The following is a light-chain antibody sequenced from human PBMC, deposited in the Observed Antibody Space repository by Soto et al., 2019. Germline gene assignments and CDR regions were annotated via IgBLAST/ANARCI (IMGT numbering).Light chain of an antibody. CDR1: SSNIGNTY. Sequence: QSVLTQPASVSAAPGQRVTVSCSGSSSNIGNTYVSWYQQLPGTAPKLLIYDNDKRPSGILDRFSGSKSGTSATLDITGLQTGDEADYYCGTWDNSLNTYVFGPGTKGSVL. CDR3: GTWDNSLNTYV. CDR2: DND. V-gene: IGLV1-51*01. J-gene: IGLJ1*01.